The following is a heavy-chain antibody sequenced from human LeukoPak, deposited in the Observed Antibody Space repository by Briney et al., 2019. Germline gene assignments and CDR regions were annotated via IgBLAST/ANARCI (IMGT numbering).Heavy chain of an antibody. CDR3: AKDNYDFWSGVLNAFDI. Sequence: VGSLRLSCAASGFTFSSYAMSWVRQAPGKGLEWVSAISGSGGSTYYADSVKGRFTISRDNSKNTLYLQMNSLRAEDTAVYCCAKDNYDFWSGVLNAFDIWGQGTMVTVSS. V-gene: IGHV3-23*01. CDR2: ISGSGGST. J-gene: IGHJ3*02. D-gene: IGHD3-3*01. CDR1: GFTFSSYA.